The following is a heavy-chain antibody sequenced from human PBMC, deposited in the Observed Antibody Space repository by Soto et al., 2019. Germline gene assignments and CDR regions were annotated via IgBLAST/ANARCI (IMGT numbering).Heavy chain of an antibody. V-gene: IGHV1-46*01. CDR1: GYTFTSYY. Sequence: GASVKVSCKASGYTFTSYYMHWVRQAPGQGLEWMGIINPSGGSTSCAQKFQGRVTMTRDTSTSTVYMELSSLRSEDTAVYYCARDRYTVVVPAAMLYFDYWGQGTLVTVSS. J-gene: IGHJ4*02. D-gene: IGHD2-2*01. CDR2: INPSGGST. CDR3: ARDRYTVVVPAAMLYFDY.